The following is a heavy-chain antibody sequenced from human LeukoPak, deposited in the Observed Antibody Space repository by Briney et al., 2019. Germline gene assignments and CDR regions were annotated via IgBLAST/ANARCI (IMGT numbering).Heavy chain of an antibody. V-gene: IGHV3-23*01. Sequence: PGGSLRLSCAASGFTFSNAWMSWVRQAPGKGLEWVSAISGSGGSTYYADSVKGRFTISRDNSKNTLYLQMNSLRAEDTAVYYCAKVSGWVLNDAFDIWGQGTMVTVSS. CDR2: ISGSGGST. D-gene: IGHD3-16*01. CDR3: AKVSGWVLNDAFDI. J-gene: IGHJ3*02. CDR1: GFTFSNAW.